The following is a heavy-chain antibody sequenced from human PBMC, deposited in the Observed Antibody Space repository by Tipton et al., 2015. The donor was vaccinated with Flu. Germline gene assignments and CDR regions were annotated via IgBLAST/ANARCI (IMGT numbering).Heavy chain of an antibody. D-gene: IGHD3-10*01. CDR3: ARDKGKWFDP. J-gene: IGHJ5*02. CDR2: GYYGGTT. Sequence: TLSLTCTVSGASIRGSYWNWIRQPPGRGLEWIGYGYYGGTTNSNPSLKSRVSVSVDVSNNQISLKLNSVTAADTAVYYCARDKGKWFDPWGQGILVTVSS. CDR1: GASIRGSY. V-gene: IGHV4-59*01.